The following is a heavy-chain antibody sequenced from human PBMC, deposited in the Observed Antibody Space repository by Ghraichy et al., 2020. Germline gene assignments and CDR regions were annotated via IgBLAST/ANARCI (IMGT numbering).Heavy chain of an antibody. CDR1: GFTFNTYA. J-gene: IGHJ4*02. Sequence: ESLNISCAASGFTFNTYAMSWVRQAPGKGLEWVSGISGSGGNTYYADSVKGRFTISRDNSKNTLYLQMNSLRAEDTAVYYCAKDEPYIVVIPAAIQGLDYWGQGTLVTVSS. CDR3: AKDEPYIVVIPAAIQGLDY. V-gene: IGHV3-23*01. CDR2: ISGSGGNT. D-gene: IGHD2-2*01.